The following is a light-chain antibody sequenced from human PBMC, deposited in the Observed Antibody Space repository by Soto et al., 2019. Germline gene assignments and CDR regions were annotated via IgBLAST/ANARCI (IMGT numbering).Light chain of an antibody. CDR2: TSS. CDR3: QHYHSVSIT. CDR1: QSINQY. J-gene: IGKJ5*01. Sequence: IQLTQSSASLSASVGDRVTITCRASQSINQYLNWYQQKPGKAPKLLIYTSSTLPSGVPSTFSGSGSGTEFSLTISNLRHDDCATYYCQHYHSVSITFGQGTRLEIK. V-gene: IGKV1-9*01.